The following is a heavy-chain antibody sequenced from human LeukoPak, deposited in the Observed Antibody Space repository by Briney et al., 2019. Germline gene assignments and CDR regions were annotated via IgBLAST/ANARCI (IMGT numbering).Heavy chain of an antibody. J-gene: IGHJ6*03. Sequence: PSETLSLTCAVYGGSFSGYYWSWIRQPPGKGLEWIGEINHSGSTNYNPSLKSRVTISVDTSKNQFSLKLSSVTAADTAVYYCARVGPYDKSYYYMDVWGKGTTVTISS. CDR1: GGSFSGYY. V-gene: IGHV4-34*01. CDR3: ARVGPYDKSYYYMDV. CDR2: INHSGST. D-gene: IGHD3-16*01.